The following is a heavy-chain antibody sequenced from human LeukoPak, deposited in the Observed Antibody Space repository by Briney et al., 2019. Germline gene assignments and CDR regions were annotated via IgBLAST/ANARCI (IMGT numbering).Heavy chain of an antibody. Sequence: GGSLRLSCAASGVTFSSYWMSWVRQALGKGLEWVANIKQDGSEKYYMDSVKGRFTISRDNAKNSLYLQMNSLRAEDTAVYYCARERTNPYYFDYWGQGTLVTVSS. CDR2: IKQDGSEK. CDR3: ARERTNPYYFDY. D-gene: IGHD1-14*01. CDR1: GVTFSSYW. V-gene: IGHV3-7*01. J-gene: IGHJ4*02.